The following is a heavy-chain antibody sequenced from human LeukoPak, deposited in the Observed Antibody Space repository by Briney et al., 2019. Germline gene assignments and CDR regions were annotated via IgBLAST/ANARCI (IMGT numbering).Heavy chain of an antibody. CDR3: ARGPIVGATRGFFDY. D-gene: IGHD1-26*01. CDR1: GGSISSGSYY. CDR2: IYTSGST. V-gene: IGHV4-61*02. Sequence: SQTLSLTCTVSGGSISSGSYYWSWIRQPAGKGLEWIGRIYTSGSTNYNSSLKSRVTISVDTSKNQFSLKLSSVTAADTAVYYCARGPIVGATRGFFDYWGQGTLVTVSS. J-gene: IGHJ4*02.